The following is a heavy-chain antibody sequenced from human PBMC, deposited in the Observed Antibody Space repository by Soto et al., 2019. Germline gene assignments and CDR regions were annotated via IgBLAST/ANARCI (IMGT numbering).Heavy chain of an antibody. D-gene: IGHD3-22*01. J-gene: IGHJ4*02. CDR3: ARVASSGYSTFDY. CDR2: ISAYNGYT. Sequence: VQLVQSGAEVKKPGASVKVSCKASGYTFTSYGITWVRQAPGQGLEWMGWISAYNGYTDYAQNLQGRVTMTTDTTTSTVYMDLRSLRFDDTAVYYCARVASSGYSTFDYWGQGTLVTVSS. CDR1: GYTFTSYG. V-gene: IGHV1-18*01.